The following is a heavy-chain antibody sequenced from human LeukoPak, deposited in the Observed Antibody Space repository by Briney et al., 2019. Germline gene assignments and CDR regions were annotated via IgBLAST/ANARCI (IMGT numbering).Heavy chain of an antibody. CDR2: IGGSSSSL. CDR1: GFTFSIYS. D-gene: IGHD3-22*01. Sequence: GSLRLSCAASGFTFSIYSMNWVRQAPGKGLEWVSSIGGSSSSLYYAESVKGRFTISRDNARNSLYLQMNSLRAEDTAVYYCAREKALTDHYDFTGYDWEYWGQGSLVIVSS. CDR3: AREKALTDHYDFTGYDWEY. J-gene: IGHJ4*02. V-gene: IGHV3-21*01.